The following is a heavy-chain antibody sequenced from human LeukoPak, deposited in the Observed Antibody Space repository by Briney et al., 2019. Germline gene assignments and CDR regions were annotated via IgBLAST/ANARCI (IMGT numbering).Heavy chain of an antibody. V-gene: IGHV4-59*01. J-gene: IGHJ6*02. CDR1: GGSISSYY. CDR2: IYYSGST. Sequence: SDTLSLTCTVSGGSISSYYWSWIRQPPGKGLEWIGYIYYSGSTNYNPSLKSRVTISVDTSKNQFSLKLSSVTAADTAVYYCARDAAHYYYYGMDVWGQGTTVTVSS. D-gene: IGHD6-25*01. CDR3: ARDAAHYYYYGMDV.